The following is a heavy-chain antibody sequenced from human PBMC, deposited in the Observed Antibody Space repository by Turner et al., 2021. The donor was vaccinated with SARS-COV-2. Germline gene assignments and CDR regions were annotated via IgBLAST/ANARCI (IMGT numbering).Heavy chain of an antibody. CDR1: GFSFSSYA. CDR2: LSGTGSST. J-gene: IGHJ4*02. V-gene: IGHV3-23*01. D-gene: IGHD2-8*02. CDR3: AKGGTGNYGVSDY. Sequence: EVQLLESGGDLIQPGGSLTLSCDASGFSFSSYAMNCVRQAPGKGLEWISALSGTGSSTFYADSVRGRFTISRDNYKTTLYLQMNSLRVDDTAIYYCAKGGTGNYGVSDYWGQGTLVTVSA.